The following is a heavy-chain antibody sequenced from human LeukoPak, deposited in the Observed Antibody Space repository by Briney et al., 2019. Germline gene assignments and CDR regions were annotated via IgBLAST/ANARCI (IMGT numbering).Heavy chain of an antibody. V-gene: IGHV3-7*01. J-gene: IGHJ4*02. CDR2: IKQDGSEK. CDR3: VRDFRTRFFDY. D-gene: IGHD2/OR15-2a*01. CDR1: GFTFSSYW. Sequence: PGGSLRLSCAASGFTFSSYWMSWVRQAPGKGLEWVANIKQDGSEKYYVDSVKGRFTISRDNAKNTLYLQMNSLRAEDTAVYYCVRDFRTRFFDYWGQGTLVTVSS.